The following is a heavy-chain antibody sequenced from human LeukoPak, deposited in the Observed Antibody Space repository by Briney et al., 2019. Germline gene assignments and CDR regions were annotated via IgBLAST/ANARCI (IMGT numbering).Heavy chain of an antibody. V-gene: IGHV4-59*01. CDR3: ARKDYMGYYFDY. CDR1: GGSISSYY. Sequence: SETLSLTCTVSGGSISSYYWSWIRQPPGKGLEWIGYIYYSGSTNYNPSLKSRVTISVDTSKNQFSLKLSSVTAADTAVYHCARKDYMGYYFDYWGQGTLVTVSS. CDR2: IYYSGST. J-gene: IGHJ4*02. D-gene: IGHD4-11*01.